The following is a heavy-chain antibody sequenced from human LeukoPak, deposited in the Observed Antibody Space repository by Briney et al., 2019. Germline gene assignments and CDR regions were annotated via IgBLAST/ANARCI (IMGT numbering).Heavy chain of an antibody. CDR2: INSDGSRT. V-gene: IGHV3-74*01. D-gene: IGHD3-10*01. Sequence: GSLSLSCAASRFIFSTYWMHWVRQAPGKGLVWVSRINSDGSRTNYADSVKGRFTISRDNAKNTLYLQMNSLRAEDTAIYYCARDVGEYQILGFDYWGQGTLVTVSS. CDR3: ARDVGEYQILGFDY. CDR1: RFIFSTYW. J-gene: IGHJ4*02.